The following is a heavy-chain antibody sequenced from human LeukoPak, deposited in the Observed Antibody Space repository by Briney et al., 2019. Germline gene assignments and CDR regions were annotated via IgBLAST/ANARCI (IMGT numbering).Heavy chain of an antibody. CDR2: IYYSGIT. CDR1: GGSISSSSYY. Sequence: SETLSLTCTVSGGSISSSSYYWGWIRQPPGKGLEWIGSIYYSGITYYNSSLKSRVTISVDTSKNQFSLKLSSVTAADTAVYYCAGGWFGELNYFDYWGQGTLVTVSS. J-gene: IGHJ4*02. D-gene: IGHD3-10*01. CDR3: AGGWFGELNYFDY. V-gene: IGHV4-39*01.